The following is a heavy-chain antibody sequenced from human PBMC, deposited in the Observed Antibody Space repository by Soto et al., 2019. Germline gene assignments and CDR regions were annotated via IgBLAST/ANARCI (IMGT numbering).Heavy chain of an antibody. CDR2: IFQSEST. J-gene: IGHJ4*02. CDR1: GGSIRINNC. CDR3: ARVYSGSYSDY. V-gene: IGHV4-4*02. D-gene: IGHD1-26*01. Sequence: QLQLQESGPGLVKPSGTLSLTCAVSGGSIRINNCWIWVRKPPGKGLEWIGEIFQSESTNYNPSLKTRVTISVDNSKNQFSLKLSSVTAADTAVYYCARVYSGSYSDYWGQGTLVTVSS.